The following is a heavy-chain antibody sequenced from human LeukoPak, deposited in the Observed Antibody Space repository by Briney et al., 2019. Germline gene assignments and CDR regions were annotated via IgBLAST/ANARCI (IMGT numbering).Heavy chain of an antibody. CDR2: ISSSGSTI. D-gene: IGHD3-22*01. CDR1: GFTFSDHY. CDR3: ARDPVVINSGGWFDP. V-gene: IGHV3-11*01. Sequence: GGSLRLSCAASGFTFSDHYMSWIRQAPGKGLEWVSYISSSGSTIYYADSVKGRFTISRDNAKNSLYLQMNSLRAEDTAVYYCARDPVVINSGGWFDPWGQGTLVTVSS. J-gene: IGHJ5*02.